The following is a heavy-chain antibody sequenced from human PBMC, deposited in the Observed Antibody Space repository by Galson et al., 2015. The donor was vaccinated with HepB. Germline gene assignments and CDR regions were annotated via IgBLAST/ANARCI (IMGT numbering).Heavy chain of an antibody. CDR3: ARDGDSSGYYLADSAGFDP. CDR2: IWYDGSNK. V-gene: IGHV3-33*08. D-gene: IGHD3-22*01. CDR1: GFTFRNAW. Sequence: SLRLSCAASGFTFRNAWMSWVRQAPGKGLEWVAVIWYDGSNKYYADSVKGRFTISRDNSKNTLYLQMNSLRAEDTAVYYCARDGDSSGYYLADSAGFDPWGQGTLVTVSS. J-gene: IGHJ5*02.